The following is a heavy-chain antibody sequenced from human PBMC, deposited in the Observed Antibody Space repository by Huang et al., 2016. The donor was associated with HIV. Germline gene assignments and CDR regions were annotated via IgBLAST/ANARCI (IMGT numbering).Heavy chain of an antibody. J-gene: IGHJ4*02. D-gene: IGHD3-10*01. CDR1: GGSFSGYY. CDR3: ARAPHYGSGSYYY. V-gene: IGHV4-34*01. Sequence: QVQLHQWGAGLLKPSETLSLTCAVYGGSFSGYYWSWIRQPPGKGLEWIGEITHRGSTNYNPSLKSRVTISEETSKNQFARKLSSVTAADTAVYYCARAPHYGSGSYYYWGQGTLVTVSS. CDR2: ITHRGST.